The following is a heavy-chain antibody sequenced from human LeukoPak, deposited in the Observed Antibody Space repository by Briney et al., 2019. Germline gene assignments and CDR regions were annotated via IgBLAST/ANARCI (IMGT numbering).Heavy chain of an antibody. Sequence: GASVKVSCKASGGTFSSYAISWVRRAPGQGLEWMGGIIPIFGTANYAQKFQGRVTITTDESTSTAYMELSSLRSEDTAVYYCASPARPWNYAWNYYYYYMDVWGKGTTVTVSS. CDR3: ASPARPWNYAWNYYYYYMDV. V-gene: IGHV1-69*05. D-gene: IGHD1-7*01. CDR1: GGTFSSYA. J-gene: IGHJ6*03. CDR2: IIPIFGTA.